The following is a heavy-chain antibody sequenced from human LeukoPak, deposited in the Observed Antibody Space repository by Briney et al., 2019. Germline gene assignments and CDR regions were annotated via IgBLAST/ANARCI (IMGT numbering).Heavy chain of an antibody. J-gene: IGHJ4*02. CDR3: ATGGGVAVAHA. CDR2: VHYSGTS. CDR1: GGSISSSRNY. Sequence: NPSETLSLTCTVSGGSISSSRNYWAWIRQPPGKGLEWVASVHYSGTSYYNPSLKSRVTIFVHTSDKQVSLELTSVIAADTAAYYCATGGGVAVAHAWGQGIVVTVSS. D-gene: IGHD6-19*01. V-gene: IGHV4-39*01.